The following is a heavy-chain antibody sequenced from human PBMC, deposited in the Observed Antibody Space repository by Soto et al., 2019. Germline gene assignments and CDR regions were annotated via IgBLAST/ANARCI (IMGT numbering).Heavy chain of an antibody. V-gene: IGHV4-31*03. Sequence: QVQLQESGPGLVKPSQTLSLTCTVSGGSISSGGYYWSWIRQHPGKGLGWSGYIYYSGSTYYNPSLKSRVTISVATSKNQFSLRLSSVTAADTAVYYCARTPPPYGSGGIPYYYYYTDVWGNGTTVTVSS. D-gene: IGHD3-10*01. CDR2: IYYSGST. J-gene: IGHJ6*03. CDR3: ARTPPPYGSGGIPYYYYYTDV. CDR1: GGSISSGGYY.